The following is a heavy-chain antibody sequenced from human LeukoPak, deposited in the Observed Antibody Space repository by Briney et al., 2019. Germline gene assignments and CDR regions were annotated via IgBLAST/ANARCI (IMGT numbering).Heavy chain of an antibody. D-gene: IGHD3-22*01. CDR1: GFTFSSYS. CDR2: ISSSSSYI. CDR3: ARVSGIVGIYFDY. V-gene: IGHV3-21*04. Sequence: GGSLRLSCAASGFTFSSYSMNWVRQAPGKGLEWVSSISSSSSYIYYADSVKGRFTISRDNAKNSLYLQMNSLRAEDTAVYYCARVSGIVGIYFDYWGQGTLVTVSS. J-gene: IGHJ4*02.